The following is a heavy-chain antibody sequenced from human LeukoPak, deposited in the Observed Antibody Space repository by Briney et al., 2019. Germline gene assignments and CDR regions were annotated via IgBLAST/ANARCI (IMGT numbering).Heavy chain of an antibody. Sequence: GGSLRLSCAASGFTVSSNYMSWVRQAPGKGLEWVSVIYSGGSTYYADSVKGRFTISRDNSKNTLYLQMNSLRVEDTAVYYCARNLRGFFDYWGQGTLVTVSS. J-gene: IGHJ4*02. D-gene: IGHD3-16*01. CDR1: GFTVSSNY. CDR3: ARNLRGFFDY. V-gene: IGHV3-53*01. CDR2: IYSGGST.